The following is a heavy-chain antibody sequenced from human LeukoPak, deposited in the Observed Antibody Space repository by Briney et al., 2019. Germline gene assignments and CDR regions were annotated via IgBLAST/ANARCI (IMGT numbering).Heavy chain of an antibody. Sequence: GGSLRLSCEASGFSFNNYGMSWVRQAPGKGLEWVSAISGSGGSTYYADSVKGRFTISRDNSKNTLYLQMNSLRAEDSAVYYCAKDRVSPGFNWFDPWGQGTLVTVSS. J-gene: IGHJ5*02. CDR1: GFSFNNYG. CDR2: ISGSGGST. D-gene: IGHD3-16*01. V-gene: IGHV3-23*01. CDR3: AKDRVSPGFNWFDP.